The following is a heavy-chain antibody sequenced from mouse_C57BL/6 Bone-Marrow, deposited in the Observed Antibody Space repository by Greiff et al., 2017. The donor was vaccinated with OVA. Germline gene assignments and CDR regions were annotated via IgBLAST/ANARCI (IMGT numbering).Heavy chain of an antibody. D-gene: IGHD1-1*01. CDR2: INPNNGGT. J-gene: IGHJ2*01. CDR1: GYTFTDYN. V-gene: IGHV1-22*01. Sequence: VKPGASVKMSCKASGYTFTDYNMHWVKQSHGKSLEWIGYINPNNGGTSYNQKFKGKATLTVNKSSSTAYMELRSLTSEDSAVYYCAREGAYYYGYFDYWGQGTTLTVSS. CDR3: AREGAYYYGYFDY.